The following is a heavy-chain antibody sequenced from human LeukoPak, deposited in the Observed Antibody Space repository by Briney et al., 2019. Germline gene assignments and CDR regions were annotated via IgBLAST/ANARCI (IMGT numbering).Heavy chain of an antibody. Sequence: TSVKVSCKASGYTFTSYDINWVRQATGQGLEWMGWMNPNSGNTGYAQNFQGRVTMTRNTSISTAYMALSSLRSEDTAVYYCARVVHLAPASLWFRELFTSYYYYMDVWGKGTTVTVSS. V-gene: IGHV1-8*01. CDR3: ARVVHLAPASLWFRELFTSYYYYMDV. D-gene: IGHD3-10*01. J-gene: IGHJ6*03. CDR1: GYTFTSYD. CDR2: MNPNSGNT.